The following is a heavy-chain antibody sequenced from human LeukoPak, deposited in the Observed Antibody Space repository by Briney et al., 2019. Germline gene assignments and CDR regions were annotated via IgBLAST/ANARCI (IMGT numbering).Heavy chain of an antibody. CDR2: IIPNLGTT. V-gene: IGHV1-69*04. CDR1: GGTSNSHV. D-gene: IGHD3-22*01. Sequence: SVKVSCKASGGTSNSHVISWVRQAPGQGLEWMRRIIPNLGTTNRAQNFQDRVTLTADKSTNTAYMELTSLTSDDTAVYYCATTNDGGGYQWGDFFDFWGQGALVTVSS. CDR3: ATTNDGGGYQWGDFFDF. J-gene: IGHJ4*02.